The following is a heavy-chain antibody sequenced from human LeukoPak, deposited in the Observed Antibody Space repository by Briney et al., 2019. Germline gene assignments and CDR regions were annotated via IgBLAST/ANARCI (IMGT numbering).Heavy chain of an antibody. D-gene: IGHD2-21*01. CDR2: VDPEDGEP. J-gene: IGHJ1*01. Sequence: ASVKVSCKVSGYTFTDYYMHWVQQAPGKGLEWMGLVDPEDGEPIYAEKFQGRITITADTSTDTAYMELSSLRSEDTAVYYCATVYCGGDCYPAEYFQHWGQGTLVTVSS. V-gene: IGHV1-69-2*01. CDR1: GYTFTDYY. CDR3: ATVYCGGDCYPAEYFQH.